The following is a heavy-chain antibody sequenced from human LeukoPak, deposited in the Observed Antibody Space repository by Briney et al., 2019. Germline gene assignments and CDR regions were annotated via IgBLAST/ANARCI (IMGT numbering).Heavy chain of an antibody. J-gene: IGHJ6*03. D-gene: IGHD4-23*01. Sequence: GGSLRLSCAASGFTFSRLAMTWVRQAPGKGLEWVSTISASGPYYADAVRGRFTISRDNSKNTLYLQMNSLRAEDTAVYYCASTVVTYYYYMDVWGKGTTVTVSS. CDR1: GFTFSRLA. CDR2: ISASGP. CDR3: ASTVVTYYYYMDV. V-gene: IGHV3-23*01.